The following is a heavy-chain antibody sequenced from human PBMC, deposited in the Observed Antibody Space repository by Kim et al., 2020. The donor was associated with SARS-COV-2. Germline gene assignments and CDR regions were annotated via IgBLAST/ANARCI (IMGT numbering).Heavy chain of an antibody. V-gene: IGHV3-23*01. CDR1: GFTFSSYA. CDR3: AIGHCSSTSCYYYYGMDV. CDR2: ISGSGGSK. Sequence: GGSLRLSCAASGFTFSSYAMSWVRQAPGKGLEWVSAISGSGGSKYYADSVKGRFIISRDNSKNTLYLQMNSLRAEDTGVYYCAIGHCSSTSCYYYYGMDVWGQRTPVTVSS. D-gene: IGHD2-2*01. J-gene: IGHJ6*02.